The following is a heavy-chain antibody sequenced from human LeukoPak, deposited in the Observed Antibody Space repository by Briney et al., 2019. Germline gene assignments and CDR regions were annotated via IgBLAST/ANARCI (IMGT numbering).Heavy chain of an antibody. V-gene: IGHV3-66*04. D-gene: IGHD3-10*01. CDR3: ARHLRYGSGGYFDY. CDR2: IYSGSST. Sequence: PGGSLRLSCAASGFTVSSNSMSWVRQAPGKGLEWVSVIYSGSSTKYADSVKGRFTIFRDNSKDTLNLQMNSLRAEDTAVYYCARHLRYGSGGYFDYWGQGTLVTVSS. J-gene: IGHJ4*02. CDR1: GFTVSSNS.